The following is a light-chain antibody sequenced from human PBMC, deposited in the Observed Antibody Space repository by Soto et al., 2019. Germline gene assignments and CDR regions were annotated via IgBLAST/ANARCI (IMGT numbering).Light chain of an antibody. CDR2: GAS. CDR3: QQYCQQYGSSPPSWT. Sequence: ETVLTQSPGTLSLSPGERATLSCRASQTVSSSYLAWYQQKPGQAPRLLIYGASSRATGIPDRFSGSGSGTAFTLTISRLEPDDFAVYSCQQYCQQYGSSPPSWTFGQGTRVEIK. J-gene: IGKJ1*01. V-gene: IGKV3-20*01. CDR1: QTVSSSY.